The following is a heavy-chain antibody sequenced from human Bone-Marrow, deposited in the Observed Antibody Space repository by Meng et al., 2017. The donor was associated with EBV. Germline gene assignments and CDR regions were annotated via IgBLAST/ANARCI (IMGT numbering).Heavy chain of an antibody. CDR3: ARDGDMPVAAD. D-gene: IGHD6-19*01. V-gene: IGHV1-2*06. J-gene: IGHJ4*02. Sequence: QWQRGRLGVRVKRPGASGRATCKTSGNTFSDSYIPWVRQAPGQGLEWMGRIKSESGGTHYAQTFQGRITMTRDTSISTAYMELTSLRSDDPAMYYCARDGDMPVAADWGQGTWSPSPQ. CDR1: GNTFSDSY. CDR2: IKSESGGT.